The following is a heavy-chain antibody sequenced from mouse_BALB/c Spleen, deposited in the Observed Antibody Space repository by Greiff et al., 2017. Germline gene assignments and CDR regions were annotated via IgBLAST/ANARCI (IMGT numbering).Heavy chain of an antibody. CDR2: IWAGGST. CDR1: GFSLTSYG. V-gene: IGHV2-9*02. CDR3: ARDSLLRLQGWFAY. J-gene: IGHJ3*01. D-gene: IGHD1-2*01. Sequence: VQLKESGPGLVAPSQSLSITCTVSGFSLTSYGVHWVRQPPGKGLEWLGVIWAGGSTNYNSALMSRLSISKDNSKSQVFLKMNSLQTDDTAMYYCARDSLLRLQGWFAYWGQGTLVTVSA.